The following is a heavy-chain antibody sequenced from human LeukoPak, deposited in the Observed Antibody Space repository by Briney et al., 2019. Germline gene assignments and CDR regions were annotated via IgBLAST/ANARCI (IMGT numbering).Heavy chain of an antibody. CDR2: ISWISGSI. CDR1: GFTFDDYA. J-gene: IGHJ6*02. CDR3: AKDRGSGSYYYYYYGMDV. D-gene: IGHD1-26*01. Sequence: PGRSLRLSCAASGFTFDDYAMHWVRQAPGKGLEWVSGISWISGSIGYADSVKGRFTISRDNAKNSLYLQMNSLRAEDTALYYCAKDRGSGSYYYYYYGMDVWGQGTTVTVSS. V-gene: IGHV3-9*01.